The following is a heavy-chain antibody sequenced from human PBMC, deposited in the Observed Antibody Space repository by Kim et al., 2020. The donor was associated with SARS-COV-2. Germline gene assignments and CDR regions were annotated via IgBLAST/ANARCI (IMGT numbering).Heavy chain of an antibody. CDR1: GLTFSSYG. D-gene: IGHD6-13*01. Sequence: GGSLRLSCAASGLTFSSYGMHWVRQAPGKGLEWVAVIWYDGSNKYYADSVKGRFIISRDNSKNRLYLQMHSLRAEDTAVYYCAKEQSYNSTLYYYYGMDFWGQGTTVTVSS. J-gene: IGHJ6*02. V-gene: IGHV3-33*06. CDR3: AKEQSYNSTLYYYYGMDF. CDR2: IWYDGSNK.